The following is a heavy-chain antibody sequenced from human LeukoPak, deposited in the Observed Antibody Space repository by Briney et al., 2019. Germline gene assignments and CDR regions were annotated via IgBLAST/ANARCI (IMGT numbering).Heavy chain of an antibody. CDR1: GFTFSRFG. D-gene: IGHD2-15*01. Sequence: GGSLRLSCAASGFTFSRFGMDWVRQAPGKGLEWISYISSSSSAMYYADSVKGRFTISRDNAKNSLYLQMSSLRDEDTAVYYCAQKGGTDHWGQGTLVTVSS. CDR2: ISSSSSAM. J-gene: IGHJ4*02. V-gene: IGHV3-48*02. CDR3: AQKGGTDH.